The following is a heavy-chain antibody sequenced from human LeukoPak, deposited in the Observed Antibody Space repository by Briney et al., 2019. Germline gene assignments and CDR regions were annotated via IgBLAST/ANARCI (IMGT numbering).Heavy chain of an antibody. CDR1: GFTFSNYW. D-gene: IGHD3-10*01. J-gene: IGHJ5*02. CDR3: ARPTDNNYGSGTGWFDP. CDR2: ISSSSSTI. V-gene: IGHV3-48*01. Sequence: PGGSLRLSCAASGFTFSNYWMSWVRQAPGKGLEWVSYISSSSSTIYYADSVKGRFTISRDKAKNSLYLQMNSLRAEDTAVYYCARPTDNNYGSGTGWFDPWGQGTLVTVSS.